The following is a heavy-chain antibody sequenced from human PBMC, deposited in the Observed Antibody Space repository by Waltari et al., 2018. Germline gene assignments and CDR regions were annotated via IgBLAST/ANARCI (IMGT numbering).Heavy chain of an antibody. CDR1: GYTFTGYF. CDR2: INPNSGGT. J-gene: IGHJ3*01. V-gene: IGHV1-2*05. CDR3: ATWRENAFDV. Sequence: QVQLVQSGAEMKKRGASVKVSCEASGYTFTGYFIHWVRQAPGQGREWMGRINPNSGGTNYAQKFQGRVTLTRDKSINTAYMDLSRLTSDDTGMYYCATWRENAFDVWGQGTMVTVST. D-gene: IGHD1-1*01.